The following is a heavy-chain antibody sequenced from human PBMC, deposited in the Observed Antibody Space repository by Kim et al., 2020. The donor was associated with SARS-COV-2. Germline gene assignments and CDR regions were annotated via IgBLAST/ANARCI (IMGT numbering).Heavy chain of an antibody. D-gene: IGHD2-2*01. V-gene: IGHV1-18*01. CDR3: ARDLGVVVPAAIVY. J-gene: IGHJ4*02. Sequence: AQKLQGRVTMTTDTSTSTAYMELRSLRSDDTAVYYCARDLGVVVPAAIVYWGQGTLVTVSS.